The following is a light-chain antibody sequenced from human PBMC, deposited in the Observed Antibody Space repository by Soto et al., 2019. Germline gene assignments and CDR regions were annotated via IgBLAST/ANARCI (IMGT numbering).Light chain of an antibody. Sequence: QSALTQPASVSGSPGQSITISCTGTSSDVGGYNYVSWYQQHPDKAPKLMIYEVSNRPSGVSNRFPGSKSGHTASLTISGLQSEDEADYFCTSYTSYSTLDVFGTGTKVTVL. J-gene: IGLJ1*01. CDR1: SSDVGGYNY. CDR2: EVS. CDR3: TSYTSYSTLDV. V-gene: IGLV2-14*01.